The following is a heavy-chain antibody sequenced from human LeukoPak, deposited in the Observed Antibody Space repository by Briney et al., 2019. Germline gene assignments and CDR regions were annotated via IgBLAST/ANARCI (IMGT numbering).Heavy chain of an antibody. V-gene: IGHV6-1*01. CDR3: VGGDWYFDL. Sequence: SQTLSLTCAISGISVSSNNGTWNWIRQSPSRDLEWLGRTFYRSKWFHAYAISVKSRITINPDTSKNQFSLQLTSVTPEDTAVYYCVGGDWYFDLWGRGTLVTVSS. CDR1: GISVSSNNGT. CDR2: TFYRSKWFH. J-gene: IGHJ2*01.